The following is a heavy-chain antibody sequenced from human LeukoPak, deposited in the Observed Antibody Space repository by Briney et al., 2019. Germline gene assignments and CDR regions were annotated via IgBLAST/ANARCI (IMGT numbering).Heavy chain of an antibody. V-gene: IGHV3-33*01. CDR1: GFTFSSYG. CDR2: IWYDGSNK. D-gene: IGHD2-2*01. Sequence: PGGSLRLSCAASGFTFSSYGMHWVRQAPGKGLEWVAVIWYDGSNKYYADSVKGRFTISRDNSKNTLYLQMNSLRAEDTAVYYCARDSYSDIVVVPAASADAFDIWDQGTMVTVSS. CDR3: ARDSYSDIVVVPAASADAFDI. J-gene: IGHJ3*02.